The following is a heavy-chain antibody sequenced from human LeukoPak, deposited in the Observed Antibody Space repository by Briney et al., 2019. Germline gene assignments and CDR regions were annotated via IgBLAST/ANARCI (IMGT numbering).Heavy chain of an antibody. CDR2: IWEDGINK. CDR1: GFTFSSYG. D-gene: IGHD6-13*01. CDR3: ANGLIAAEYYFDY. Sequence: GGSLRLSCAASGFTFSSYGMHWVRQAPGKGLEWVTVIWEDGINKYYADSVKGRFTISRDNGKHTLYLQMTSVSAEDNAVYYCANGLIAAEYYFDYWGQGTLVTVSS. J-gene: IGHJ4*02. V-gene: IGHV3-33*06.